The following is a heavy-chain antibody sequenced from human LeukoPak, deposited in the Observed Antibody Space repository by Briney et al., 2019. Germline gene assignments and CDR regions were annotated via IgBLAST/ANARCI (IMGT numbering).Heavy chain of an antibody. V-gene: IGHV3-23*01. CDR2: SGNAGDT. CDR1: GFTFDVSA. CDR3: AKKTPGIYPYDF. D-gene: IGHD3/OR15-3a*01. J-gene: IGHJ4*02. Sequence: LGGSLRLSCAASGFTFDVSAMNWVRQAPGKGLEWVSASGNAGDTYYADSVKGRFTISRDNSKKMLFLQMTSLRAEDTAVYYCAKKTPGIYPYDFGGQGTRVTVS.